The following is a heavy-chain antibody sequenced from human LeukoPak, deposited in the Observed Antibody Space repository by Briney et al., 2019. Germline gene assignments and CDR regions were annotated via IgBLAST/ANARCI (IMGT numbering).Heavy chain of an antibody. CDR1: GITFINAW. Sequence: GGSLRLSCAASGITFINAWMSWVRQAPGKGLEWVGRIKSNSDGGTTDYAAPVKGRFTISRDDSKNTLYLQMNSLKTEDTAVYYCTKVLVSGWYYRYFDYWGQGTLVTVSS. CDR3: TKVLVSGWYYRYFDY. D-gene: IGHD6-19*01. J-gene: IGHJ4*02. CDR2: IKSNSDGGTT. V-gene: IGHV3-15*01.